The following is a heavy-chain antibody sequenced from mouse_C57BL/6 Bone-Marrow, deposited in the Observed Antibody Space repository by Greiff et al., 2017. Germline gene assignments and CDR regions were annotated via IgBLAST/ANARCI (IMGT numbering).Heavy chain of an antibody. CDR2: IDPENGDT. J-gene: IGHJ2*01. CDR3: TTVPFDY. Sequence: VQLQQSGAELVRPGDSVKLSCTASGFNIKDDYMHWVKQRPEQGLEWIGWIDPENGDTEYASKFQGKATITADTSSNTAYLQLSSLTSEDTAVYYCTTVPFDYWGQGTTLTVSS. CDR1: GFNIKDDY. V-gene: IGHV14-4*01.